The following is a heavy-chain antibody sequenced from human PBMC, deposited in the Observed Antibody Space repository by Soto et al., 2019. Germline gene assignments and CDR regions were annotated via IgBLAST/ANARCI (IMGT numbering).Heavy chain of an antibody. D-gene: IGHD2-15*01. J-gene: IGHJ6*02. CDR3: ARGWALDFSGGRCYSEYHYYCMDV. CDR2: IYSSGST. Sequence: GGSLRLSCAASGFTVSSNYMSWVRQAPGKGLEWVSVIYSSGSTYYADSVKGRFTVSRDNSKNILYLQMNSLRAEDTAAYYCARGWALDFSGGRCYSEYHYYCMDVWGQGTTVTVSS. V-gene: IGHV3-53*01. CDR1: GFTVSSNY.